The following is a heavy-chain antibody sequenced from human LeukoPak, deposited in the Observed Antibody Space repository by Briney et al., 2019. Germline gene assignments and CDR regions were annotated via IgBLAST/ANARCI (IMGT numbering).Heavy chain of an antibody. D-gene: IGHD6-13*01. V-gene: IGHV3-7*03. CDR3: ARVMWQQLAPSDY. CDR2: INEDGSEK. J-gene: IGHJ4*02. Sequence: GGSLRLSCAASGFTFRGYWMNWVRQAPGEGLGWVANINEDGSEKYYVDSVKGRFTISRDNAKNSLYLHMDSLRAEDTAVYYCARVMWQQLAPSDYWGQGTLVTVSS. CDR1: GFTFRGYW.